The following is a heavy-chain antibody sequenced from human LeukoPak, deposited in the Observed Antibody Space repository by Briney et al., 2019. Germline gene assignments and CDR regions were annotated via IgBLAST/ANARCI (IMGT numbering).Heavy chain of an antibody. CDR3: ARDAGYYDSSGPFDI. CDR1: GFTFSSYW. D-gene: IGHD3-22*01. J-gene: IGHJ3*02. Sequence: PGGSLRLSCAASGFTFSSYWMNWARQAPGKGLEWVASINHNGNVNYYVDSVKGRFTISRDNAKNSLYLQMSNLRAEDAAVYYCARDAGYYDSSGPFDIWGQGTMVTVSS. CDR2: INHNGNVN. V-gene: IGHV3-7*03.